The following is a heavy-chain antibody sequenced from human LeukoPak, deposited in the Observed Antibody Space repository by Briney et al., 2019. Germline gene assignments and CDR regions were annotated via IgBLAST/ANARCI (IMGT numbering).Heavy chain of an antibody. V-gene: IGHV1-8*03. D-gene: IGHD2-15*01. CDR3: ARGASRSFDY. J-gene: IGHJ4*02. Sequence: GASVKVSCKASGYTFTSYGISWVRQAPGQGLEWMGWMNSNSGNTGYAQKFQGRLTITRITSISTAYMELSSLRSEDTAVYYCARGASRSFDYWGQGTLVTVSS. CDR1: GYTFTSYG. CDR2: MNSNSGNT.